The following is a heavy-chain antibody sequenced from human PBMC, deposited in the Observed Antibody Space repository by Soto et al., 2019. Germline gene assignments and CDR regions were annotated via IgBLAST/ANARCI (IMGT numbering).Heavy chain of an antibody. J-gene: IGHJ4*02. CDR2: INHSGST. D-gene: IGHD3-22*01. CDR1: GGSFSGYY. V-gene: IGHV4-34*01. Sequence: SETLSLTCAVYGGSFSGYYWSWIRQPPGKGLEWIGEINHSGSTNYNPSLKSRVTISVDTSKNQFSLKLSSVTAADTAVYYCASGKATYFYDSSGYYYPYGHWRQGTLVTVSS. CDR3: ASGKATYFYDSSGYYYPYGH.